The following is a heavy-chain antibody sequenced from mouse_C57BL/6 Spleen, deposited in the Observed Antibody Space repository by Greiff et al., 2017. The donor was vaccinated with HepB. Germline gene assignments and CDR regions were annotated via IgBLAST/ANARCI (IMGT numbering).Heavy chain of an antibody. Sequence: QVQLQQPGTELVKPGASVKLSCKASGYTFTSYWMHWVKQRPGQGLEWIGNINPSNGGTNYNEKFKSKATLTVDKSSSTAYMQLSSLTSEDSAVYYCARDGVSTVVATDYAMDDWGQGTSVTVSS. D-gene: IGHD1-1*01. CDR2: INPSNGGT. V-gene: IGHV1-53*01. CDR3: ARDGVSTVVATDYAMDD. J-gene: IGHJ4*01. CDR1: GYTFTSYW.